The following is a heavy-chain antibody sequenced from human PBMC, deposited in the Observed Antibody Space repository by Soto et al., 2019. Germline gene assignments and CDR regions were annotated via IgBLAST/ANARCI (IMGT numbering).Heavy chain of an antibody. CDR3: ARARIGSGTFYSYMDV. J-gene: IGHJ6*03. CDR2: ISSTSDTI. Sequence: EVQLVESGGGLIQPGGSLRLSCAASAFTFSAYSMNWVRQAPGKGLEWVSYISSTSDTIHYTDSVKGRFTISRDNARNSLYLQMNILRVEDTAVYYCARARIGSGTFYSYMDVWGKGTTVTVSS. V-gene: IGHV3-48*01. CDR1: AFTFSAYS. D-gene: IGHD3-10*01.